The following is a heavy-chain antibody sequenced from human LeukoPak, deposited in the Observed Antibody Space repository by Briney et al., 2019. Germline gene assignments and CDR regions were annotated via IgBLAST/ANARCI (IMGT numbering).Heavy chain of an antibody. CDR3: AKDLRIAAAGTGFDY. D-gene: IGHD6-13*01. CDR2: ISGSGGST. J-gene: IGHJ4*02. CDR1: GFTFSSYA. Sequence: GGSLRLSCAASGFTFSSYAMSWVRQAPGKGLEWVSAISGSGGSTYYADSVKGRFTISRDNSKNTLYLQMNSLRAEDTAVYYRAKDLRIAAAGTGFDYWGQGTLVTVSS. V-gene: IGHV3-23*01.